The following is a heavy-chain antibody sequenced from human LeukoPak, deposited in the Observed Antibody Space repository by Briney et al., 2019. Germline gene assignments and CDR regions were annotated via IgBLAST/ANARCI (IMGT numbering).Heavy chain of an antibody. CDR1: EFSVGSNY. CDR3: ARDIGYPSGGLLGLFDP. CDR2: IYSGGST. Sequence: GGSLRLSCAASEFSVGSNYMTWVRQAPGKGLEWVSLIYSGGSTYYADFVKGRFTISRDNSKNTLYLQMNSLRAEDTAVYYCARDIGYPSGGLLGLFDPWGQGTLVTVSS. J-gene: IGHJ5*02. D-gene: IGHD3-10*01. V-gene: IGHV3-66*01.